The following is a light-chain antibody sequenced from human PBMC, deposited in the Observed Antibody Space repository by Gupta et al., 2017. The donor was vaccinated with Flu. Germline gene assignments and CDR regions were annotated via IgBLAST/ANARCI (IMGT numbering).Light chain of an antibody. CDR1: TGSVFSSNY. CDR3: VLYMGGFTHVV. V-gene: IGLV8-61*01. Sequence: VTTTCCSGTGSVFSSNYDSWYQPTPDQPPRMLIYSKKSRCPEVAERFSGSSIATKAALTITGARAEDESDYYCVLYMGGFTHVVFGGGTKLTVL. J-gene: IGLJ2*01. CDR2: SKK.